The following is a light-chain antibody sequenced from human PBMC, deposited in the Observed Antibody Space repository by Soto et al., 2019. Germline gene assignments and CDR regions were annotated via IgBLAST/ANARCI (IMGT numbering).Light chain of an antibody. V-gene: IGKV3-20*01. CDR1: ESITSNY. CDR2: GVF. CDR3: HHYGISPRT. Sequence: EVVLTQSPGTLSLSPGERVTLSCRASESITSNYLAWYQQKPGQAPRLLIYGVFSRATGISDRFSGSGSVTDFTLTISRLEPEDFAVYYCHHYGISPRTFGPGTKLEIK. J-gene: IGKJ1*01.